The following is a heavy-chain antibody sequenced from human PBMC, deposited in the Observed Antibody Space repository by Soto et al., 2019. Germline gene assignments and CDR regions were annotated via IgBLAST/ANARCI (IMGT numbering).Heavy chain of an antibody. D-gene: IGHD3-10*01. CDR1: GGTFSNYA. J-gene: IGHJ6*03. Sequence: GASVKISCMASGGTFSNYAISWVRQAPGQGLEWMGGIIPIFGTANYAQKFQGRVTITADESTSTAYMELSSLRSEDTAVYYCARGFGGNYYYYMDVWGKGTTVTVSS. V-gene: IGHV1-69*13. CDR3: ARGFGGNYYYYMDV. CDR2: IIPIFGTA.